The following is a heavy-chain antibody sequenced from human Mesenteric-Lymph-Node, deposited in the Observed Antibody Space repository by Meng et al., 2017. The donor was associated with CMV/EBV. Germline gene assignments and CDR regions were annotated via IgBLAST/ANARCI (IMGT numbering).Heavy chain of an antibody. CDR1: GGTFSSYP. D-gene: IGHD6-13*01. V-gene: IGHV1-69*05. J-gene: IGHJ4*02. Sequence: CKASGGTFSSYPIRWVRQAPGQGLEWMGGIIPIFGAPNYGQRFQGRLTITTDESTSTAYMELSGLRSEDTAVYYCARSPKLQLENFDYWGQGTLVTVSS. CDR3: ARSPKLQLENFDY. CDR2: IIPIFGAP.